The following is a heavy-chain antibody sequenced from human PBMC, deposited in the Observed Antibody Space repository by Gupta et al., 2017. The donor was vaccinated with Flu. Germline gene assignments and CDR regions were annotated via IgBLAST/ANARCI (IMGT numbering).Heavy chain of an antibody. Sequence: EVQLVESGGGLVQSGGSLRLSCAASGFTFSSYAMNWVRQAPGKGLEWVSYMSTSGSTIYYADSVKGRFTISRDNARNSLYLQMNSLRAEDTAVYYCARDPREYSYGRAFDYWGQGTLVTVYS. D-gene: IGHD5-18*01. J-gene: IGHJ4*02. CDR1: GFTFSSYA. V-gene: IGHV3-48*03. CDR2: MSTSGSTI. CDR3: ARDPREYSYGRAFDY.